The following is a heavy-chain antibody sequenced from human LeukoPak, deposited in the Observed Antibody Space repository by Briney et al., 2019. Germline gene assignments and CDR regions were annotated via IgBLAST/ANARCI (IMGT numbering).Heavy chain of an antibody. CDR1: GFTFSSYG. CDR3: ANLYEIGNDY. CDR2: IRYDGSNK. J-gene: IGHJ4*02. V-gene: IGHV3-30*02. Sequence: GGSLRLSCAASGFTFSSYGMHWGRQAPGKGLEWVAFIRYDGSNKYYADSVKGRFTISRDNSKNTLYLQMNSVRAEDTAVYYCANLYEIGNDYWGQGTLVTVSS. D-gene: IGHD2-2*02.